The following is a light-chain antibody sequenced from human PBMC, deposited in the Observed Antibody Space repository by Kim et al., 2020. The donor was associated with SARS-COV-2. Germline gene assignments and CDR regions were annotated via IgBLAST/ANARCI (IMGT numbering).Light chain of an antibody. Sequence: VSPGGSAALSCRASQSIGTKVAWYQQEPGQGPRLLIYGGSTRATGIAARVSGSGSGTEFTLTISSLQADDFAIYYCQQYDNWPLPFCGGTKVDIK. CDR1: QSIGTK. CDR2: GGS. CDR3: QQYDNWPLP. J-gene: IGKJ4*01. V-gene: IGKV3-15*01.